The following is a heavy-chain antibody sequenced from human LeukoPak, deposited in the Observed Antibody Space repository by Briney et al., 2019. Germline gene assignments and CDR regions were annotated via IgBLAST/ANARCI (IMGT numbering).Heavy chain of an antibody. CDR3: ARPPSTSAWSNSVDD. D-gene: IGHD6-19*01. V-gene: IGHV3-21*01. Sequence: GGSLRLSCAASGFIFSSNSMNWVRQAPGKGLEWVASISGSSSNKYYADSVQGRFTISRDNAKNSLYLQMGSLRAEDTAVYYCARPPSTSAWSNSVDDWGQGALVTVSS. J-gene: IGHJ4*02. CDR1: GFIFSSNS. CDR2: ISGSSSNK.